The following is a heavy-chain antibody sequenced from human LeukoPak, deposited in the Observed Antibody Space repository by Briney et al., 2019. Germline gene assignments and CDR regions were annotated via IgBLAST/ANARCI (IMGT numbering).Heavy chain of an antibody. CDR1: GFTFSTYS. CDR2: ISSSSSTI. D-gene: IGHD6-13*01. J-gene: IGHJ4*02. Sequence: GGSLRLSCAASGFTFSTYSMNWVRQAPGKGLEWVSYISSSSSTIYYADSVKGRFTISRDNAKNSLYLQMNSLRAEDTAVYYCARQDSSRGGDYWGQGTLVTVSS. CDR3: ARQDSSRGGDY. V-gene: IGHV3-48*04.